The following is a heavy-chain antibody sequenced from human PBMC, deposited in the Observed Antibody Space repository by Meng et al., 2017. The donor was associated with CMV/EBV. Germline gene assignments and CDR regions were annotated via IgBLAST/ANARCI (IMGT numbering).Heavy chain of an antibody. CDR2: IYHSGST. J-gene: IGHJ4*02. D-gene: IGHD3/OR15-3a*01. CDR1: GYSISSGYY. Sequence: GSLRLSCTVSGYSISSGYYWGWIRQPPGKGLEWIGSIYHSGSTYYNPSLKSRVTISVDTSKNQFSLKLSSVTAADTAVYYCARVWTGNWGQGTLVTVSS. V-gene: IGHV4-38-2*02. CDR3: ARVWTGN.